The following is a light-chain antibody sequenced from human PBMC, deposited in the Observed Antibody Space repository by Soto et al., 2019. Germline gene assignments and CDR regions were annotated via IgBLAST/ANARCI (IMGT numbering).Light chain of an antibody. Sequence: QSVLTQPASVSGSPGQSITIACTGTSSDVGGYNYVSWYQQHPGKAPKVMIYEDSHRPSGVSDRFSGSKSGNTASLTISGLQAEDEADYYCSSYAGTYTYVFGTGTKLTVL. CDR1: SSDVGGYNY. V-gene: IGLV2-14*01. CDR3: SSYAGTYTYV. CDR2: EDS. J-gene: IGLJ1*01.